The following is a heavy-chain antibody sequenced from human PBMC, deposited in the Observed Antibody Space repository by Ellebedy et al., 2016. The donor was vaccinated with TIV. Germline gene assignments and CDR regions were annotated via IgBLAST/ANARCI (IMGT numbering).Heavy chain of an antibody. V-gene: IGHV3-30-3*01. CDR3: AKGDYFDASGYSLGRIDS. CDR1: GFTFNSYA. J-gene: IGHJ4*02. D-gene: IGHD3-22*01. CDR2: TSYDGTIK. Sequence: GESLKISCAASGFTFNSYAMHWVRQVPGKGPEWVAVTSYDGTIKHYADSVKGRFTISRDNYKNTLYLQMNSLGAEDTAVYYCAKGDYFDASGYSLGRIDSWGQGTLVTVSS.